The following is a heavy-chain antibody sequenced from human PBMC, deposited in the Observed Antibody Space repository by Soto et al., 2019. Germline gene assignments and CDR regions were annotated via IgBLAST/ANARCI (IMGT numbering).Heavy chain of an antibody. V-gene: IGHV3-9*01. J-gene: IGHJ5*02. CDR1: GFTFDDYA. D-gene: IGHD3-3*01. CDR2: ISWNSGSI. CDR3: AKGVYYDFWSGYYSWFDP. Sequence: GGSLRLSCAASGFTFDDYAMHWVRQAPGKGLEWVSGISWNSGSIGYADSVKGRFTISRDNAKNSLYLQMNSLRAEDTALYYCAKGVYYDFWSGYYSWFDPWGQGTLVTVSP.